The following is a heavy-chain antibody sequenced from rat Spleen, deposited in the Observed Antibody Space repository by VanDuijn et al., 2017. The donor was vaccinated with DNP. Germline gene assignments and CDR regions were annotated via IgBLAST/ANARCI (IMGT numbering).Heavy chain of an antibody. D-gene: IGHD1-1*01. Sequence: EVQLVESGGGLVQPGRSLKLSCAASGFSFSNYGMAWVRQAPKKGLEWVAAISTSGDSTYYRDSVKGRFTISRDNAKSTLYLQMNSLRSEDMATYYWARPGYYSGGGFAYWGQGTLVTVSS. CDR1: GFSFSNYG. V-gene: IGHV5S13*01. CDR2: ISTSGDST. CDR3: ARPGYYSGGGFAY. J-gene: IGHJ3*01.